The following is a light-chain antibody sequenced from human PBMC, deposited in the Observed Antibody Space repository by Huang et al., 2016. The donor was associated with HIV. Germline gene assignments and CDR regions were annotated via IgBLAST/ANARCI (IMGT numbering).Light chain of an antibody. Sequence: EIVLTQSAGTLSLSPGERATLSCRATQNVSSNYLAWYQKKHGQAPRLLNYGASSRATGIPDRFSGRGSGKDFSLTINRLEHEDFAVYFCHQYGTSPITFGPGTKVDSK. CDR1: QNVSSNY. CDR3: HQYGTSPIT. V-gene: IGKV3-20*01. J-gene: IGKJ3*01. CDR2: GAS.